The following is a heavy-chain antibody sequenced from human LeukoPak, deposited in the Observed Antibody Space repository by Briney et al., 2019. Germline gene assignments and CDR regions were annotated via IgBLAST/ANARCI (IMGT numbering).Heavy chain of an antibody. D-gene: IGHD6-19*01. CDR3: ARGLILAGETLGY. J-gene: IGHJ4*02. Sequence: SETLSLTCAVYGDALSGYYWSWIRQAPGKGLDWIGEINHSGIPRYNPSLRSRDTISLDTSRNQFSLNLTPVTAADTAVYYCARGLILAGETLGYWGQGALVTVSS. CDR2: INHSGIP. V-gene: IGHV4-34*01. CDR1: GDALSGYY.